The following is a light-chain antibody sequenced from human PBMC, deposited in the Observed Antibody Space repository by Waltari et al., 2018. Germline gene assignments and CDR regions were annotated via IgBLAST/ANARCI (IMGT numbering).Light chain of an antibody. Sequence: QSVLTQPTSVSAAPGQTVTISCSGSTSNIGSNYVSWYQQLTGTAPKHLIHEKNKRPSGIPARFSGSKSCTSSTLGVTGRRTGDDAVYYCGGLDISLSACVFVGGTKLSVL. J-gene: IGLJ3*02. CDR2: EKN. V-gene: IGLV1-51*02. CDR3: GGLDISLSACV. CDR1: TSNIGSNY.